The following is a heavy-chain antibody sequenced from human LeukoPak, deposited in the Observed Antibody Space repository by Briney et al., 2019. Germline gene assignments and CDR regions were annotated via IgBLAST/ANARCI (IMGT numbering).Heavy chain of an antibody. Sequence: GRSLRLSCAASGFTFDDYAMHWVRQAPGKGLEWVSGISWNSGSIGYADSVKGRFTISRDNAKNSLYLQMNSLRAEDTALYYCAKGPYYYYMDVWGKGTTVTVS. CDR2: ISWNSGSI. CDR1: GFTFDDYA. J-gene: IGHJ6*03. V-gene: IGHV3-9*01. CDR3: AKGPYYYYMDV.